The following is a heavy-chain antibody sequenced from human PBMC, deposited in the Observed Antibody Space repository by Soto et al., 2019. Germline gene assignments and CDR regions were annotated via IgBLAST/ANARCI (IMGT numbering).Heavy chain of an antibody. J-gene: IGHJ4*02. V-gene: IGHV3-7*03. CDR3: ASDEAIDD. Sequence: PGWSLRLSCSASGFTFSNYWMSWVRQAPGKGLEWVANIKQDGGDQYYVDSVKGRFSISRDNAKNSLYLQMNSLRAEDTAVYYCASDEAIDDWCQGTRVTV. CDR1: GFTFSNYW. CDR2: IKQDGGDQ.